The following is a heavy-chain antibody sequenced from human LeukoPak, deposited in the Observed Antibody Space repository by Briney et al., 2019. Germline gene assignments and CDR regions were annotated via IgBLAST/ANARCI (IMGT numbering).Heavy chain of an antibody. D-gene: IGHD2-2*01. CDR3: ARLPTTIFFDY. CDR1: GYTFTDYY. J-gene: IGHJ4*02. CDR2: INPNSGGT. V-gene: IGHV1-2*02. Sequence: ASVKVSCKASGYTFTDYYMHWVRQAPGQGLEWMGWINPNSGGTNYAQKFRGRVTMTRDTSISTAYMELSRLRSDDTAVYYCARLPTTIFFDYWGQGTLVTVSS.